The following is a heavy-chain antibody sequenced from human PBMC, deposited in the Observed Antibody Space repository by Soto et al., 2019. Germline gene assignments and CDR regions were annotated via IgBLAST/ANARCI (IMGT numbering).Heavy chain of an antibody. CDR1: GGSFRTYT. CDR2: IIPMFDIA. J-gene: IGHJ3*02. Sequence: QVQLVQSGVEVKKPGSSVKVSCKASGGSFRTYTIFWVRQAPGQGLEWMGRIIPMFDIANYAQKFQGRVXXXXXXXXXXXXXXXXXXXXXXXXXXXXXXXXXXXXXFDIWGQGTLVTVSS. CDR3: XXXXXXXXXFDI. V-gene: IGHV1-69*02.